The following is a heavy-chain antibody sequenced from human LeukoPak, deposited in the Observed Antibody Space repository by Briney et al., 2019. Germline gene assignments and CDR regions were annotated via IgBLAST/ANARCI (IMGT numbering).Heavy chain of an antibody. CDR3: VRDRGISFYFDY. V-gene: IGHV3-48*03. Sequence: GGSLRLSCAASGFTFSSYEMNWVRQAPGKGLEWVSYISSSGSTIYYADSVKGRITVSRDNAKNSLDLQMNSLRSEDTAVYYCVRDRGISFYFDYWGQGTLVTVSS. J-gene: IGHJ4*02. CDR1: GFTFSSYE. CDR2: ISSSGSTI. D-gene: IGHD3-16*02.